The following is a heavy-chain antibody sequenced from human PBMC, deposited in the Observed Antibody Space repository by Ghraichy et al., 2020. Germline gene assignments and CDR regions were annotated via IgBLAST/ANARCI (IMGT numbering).Heavy chain of an antibody. CDR3: ARWATRYYYDSSGQPYFQH. Sequence: GGSLRLSCAASGFTFSDYYMSWIRQAPGKGLEWVSYISSSSSYTNYADSVKGRFTISRDNAKNSLYLQMNSLRAEDTAVYYCARWATRYYYDSSGQPYFQHWGQGTLVTVSS. J-gene: IGHJ1*01. V-gene: IGHV3-11*03. CDR1: GFTFSDYY. D-gene: IGHD3-22*01. CDR2: ISSSSSYT.